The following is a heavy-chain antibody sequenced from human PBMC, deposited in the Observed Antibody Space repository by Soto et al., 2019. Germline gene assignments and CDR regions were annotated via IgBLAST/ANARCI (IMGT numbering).Heavy chain of an antibody. CDR2: MNPNSGNT. D-gene: IGHD3-3*01. CDR3: ARGPLFTDFWSRYLDY. CDR1: GYTFTSYD. Sequence: GASVKVSCKASGYTFTSYDINWVRQATGQGLEWMGWMNPNSGNTGYAQKFQGRVTMTRNTSISTAYMELSSLRSEDTAVYYCARGPLFTDFWSRYLDYWGQGTLVTVSS. J-gene: IGHJ4*02. V-gene: IGHV1-8*01.